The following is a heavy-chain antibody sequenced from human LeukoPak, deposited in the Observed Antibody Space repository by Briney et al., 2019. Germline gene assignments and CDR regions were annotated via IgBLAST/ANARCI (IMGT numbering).Heavy chain of an antibody. CDR3: AKEIRDWYFDL. V-gene: IGHV3-30*18. CDR1: GFTFSSYG. CDR2: ILYDGSNK. Sequence: GGSLRLSCAASGFTFSSYGMHWVRQAPGKGLEWVAVILYDGSNKYHADSVKGRFTISRDNSKNTLYLQMNSLRAEDTAVYYCAKEIRDWYFDLWGRGTLVTVSS. J-gene: IGHJ2*01.